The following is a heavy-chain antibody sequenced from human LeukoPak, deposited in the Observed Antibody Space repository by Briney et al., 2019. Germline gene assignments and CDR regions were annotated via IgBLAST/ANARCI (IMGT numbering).Heavy chain of an antibody. CDR2: ISSSSSTI. CDR1: GFTFCSYS. V-gene: IGHV3-48*02. J-gene: IGHJ6*02. Sequence: GGSLRLSCAASGFTFCSYSMNWVRQAPGKGLEWVSYISSSSSTIYYADSVKGRFTISRDNAKNSLYLQMNSLRDEDTAVYYCARDLADTAMVYYYYGMDVWGQGTTVTVSS. CDR3: ARDLADTAMVYYYYGMDV. D-gene: IGHD5-18*01.